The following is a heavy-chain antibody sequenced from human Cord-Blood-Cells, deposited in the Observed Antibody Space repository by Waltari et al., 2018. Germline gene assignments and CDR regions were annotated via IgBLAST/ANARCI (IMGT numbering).Heavy chain of an antibody. CDR3: ASTYYYGSGSYYNHAFDI. V-gene: IGHV4-39*01. D-gene: IGHD3-10*01. CDR2: IYYSGST. Sequence: QLQLQESGPGLVKPSETLSLTCTVSGGSISSSSYYWGWIRQPPGKGLEWIGSIYYSGSTSSTPSLKSRVTISVDTSKNQFSLKLSSVTAADTAVYYCASTYYYGSGSYYNHAFDIWGQGTMVTVSS. CDR1: GGSISSSSYY. J-gene: IGHJ3*02.